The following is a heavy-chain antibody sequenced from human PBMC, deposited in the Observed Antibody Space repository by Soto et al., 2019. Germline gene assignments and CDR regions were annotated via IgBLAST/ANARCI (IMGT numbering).Heavy chain of an antibody. J-gene: IGHJ4*02. D-gene: IGHD3-9*01. Sequence: GASVQVSCKASGYTFTHFYITWVRQAPGQGLEWMGAISPHNFNTNYAQKFRGRVTLTTEKSTNTAYMDLRSLTSDDTAVYYCARDEGGYFFLTCCYQAHHFDYPGQRSPVTVSS. CDR3: ARDEGGYFFLTCCYQAHHFDY. V-gene: IGHV1-18*01. CDR2: ISPHNFNT. CDR1: GYTFTHFY.